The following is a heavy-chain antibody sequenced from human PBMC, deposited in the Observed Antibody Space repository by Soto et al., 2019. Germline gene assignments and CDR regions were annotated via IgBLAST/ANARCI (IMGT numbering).Heavy chain of an antibody. D-gene: IGHD6-13*01. CDR2: IRSKAYGGTT. J-gene: IGHJ5*02. CDR1: GFTFGDYA. V-gene: IGHV3-49*03. Sequence: GGPLRLSCTAAGFTFGDYAMSWFRQAPGKGLEWVGFIRSKAYGGTTEYAASVKGRFTISRDDSKSIAYLQMNSLKTEDTAVYYCTREGSSPTLRWFDPWGQGTLVTVSS. CDR3: TREGSSPTLRWFDP.